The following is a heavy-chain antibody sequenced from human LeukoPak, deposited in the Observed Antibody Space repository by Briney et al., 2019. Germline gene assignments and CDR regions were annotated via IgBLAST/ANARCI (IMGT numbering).Heavy chain of an antibody. V-gene: IGHV1-69*13. D-gene: IGHD6-6*01. Sequence: ASVKVSCKASGGTFSSYAISWVRQAPGQGLEWMGGIIPIFGTANYAQKFQGRVTITADESTSTAYMELSSLRSEDTAVYYCATEKLGIAARHGFDYWGQGTLVTVSS. CDR3: ATEKLGIAARHGFDY. CDR1: GGTFSSYA. CDR2: IIPIFGTA. J-gene: IGHJ4*02.